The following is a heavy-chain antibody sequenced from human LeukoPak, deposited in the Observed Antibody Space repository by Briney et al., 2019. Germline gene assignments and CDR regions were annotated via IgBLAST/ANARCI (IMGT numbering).Heavy chain of an antibody. D-gene: IGHD6-13*01. J-gene: IGHJ6*02. CDR1: GGSISSYY. CDR3: ARDRGRAIAAAGKSSLFYYGMDV. V-gene: IGHV4-59*01. Sequence: SETLSLTCTVSGGSISSYYWSWIRQPPGKGLEWIGYIYYSGSTNYNPSLKSRVTISVDTSKNQLSLKLSSVTAADTAVYYCARDRGRAIAAAGKSSLFYYGMDVWGQGTTVTVSS. CDR2: IYYSGST.